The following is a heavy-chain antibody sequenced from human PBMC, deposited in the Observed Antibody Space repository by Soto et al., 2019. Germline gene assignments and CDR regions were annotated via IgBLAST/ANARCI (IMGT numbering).Heavy chain of an antibody. Sequence: QVQLQESGPGLVKPSQTLSLTCTVSGGSISSGDYYWSWIRXPPGKGLEWIGYIYDSGSTYYNPSLKSRVTISVDKYKNQFSLKLRSVTAADTAVYYCARGPLGYCISTSCYLFDYWGQGTLVTVSS. D-gene: IGHD2-2*01. CDR2: IYDSGST. CDR1: GGSISSGDYY. V-gene: IGHV4-30-4*01. J-gene: IGHJ4*02. CDR3: ARGPLGYCISTSCYLFDY.